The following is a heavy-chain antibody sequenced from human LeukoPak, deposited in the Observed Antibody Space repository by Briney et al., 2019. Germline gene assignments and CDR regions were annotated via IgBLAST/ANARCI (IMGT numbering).Heavy chain of an antibody. Sequence: GGSLRLSCAASGFTFSSYGMHWVRQAPGKGLEWVAFIRYDGSNKYYADSVKGRFTISRDNSKNTLYLQMNSLRAEDTAVYYCARAAPPQTGWFGELGAHRFDYWGQGTLVTVSS. CDR3: ARAAPPQTGWFGELGAHRFDY. V-gene: IGHV3-30*02. D-gene: IGHD3-10*01. J-gene: IGHJ4*02. CDR1: GFTFSSYG. CDR2: IRYDGSNK.